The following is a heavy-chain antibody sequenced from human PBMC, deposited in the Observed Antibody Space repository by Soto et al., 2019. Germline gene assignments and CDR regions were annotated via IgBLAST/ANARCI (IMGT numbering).Heavy chain of an antibody. J-gene: IGHJ3*01. V-gene: IGHV3-30*18. CDR1: GYSFTSYG. Sequence: QVRMVESGGGVVQPGTSLRLSCAASGYSFTSYGIYWVRQAPGKGLEWVALISYEGNKHYGDSVKGRFTISRDNSKNTVYLQMNSLRTGDTAVYFCAKGGSSGWTEHDGFEFWGQGTKVTVSS. D-gene: IGHD6-19*01. CDR2: ISYEGNK. CDR3: AKGGSSGWTEHDGFEF.